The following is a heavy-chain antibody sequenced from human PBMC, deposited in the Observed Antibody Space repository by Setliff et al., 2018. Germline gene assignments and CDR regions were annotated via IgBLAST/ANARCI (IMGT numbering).Heavy chain of an antibody. CDR1: GGSVRGYY. V-gene: IGHV4-59*08. Sequence: KASETLSLTCTVSGGSVRGYYWSWIRQPPGKGLEWIGYMYYSGDTNYNPSLKSRVTISVDTSKNQFSLELRSVTAADTAVYYCARLPPLHTPVALTFDYWGQGILVTVSS. J-gene: IGHJ4*02. D-gene: IGHD5-18*01. CDR2: MYYSGDT. CDR3: ARLPPLHTPVALTFDY.